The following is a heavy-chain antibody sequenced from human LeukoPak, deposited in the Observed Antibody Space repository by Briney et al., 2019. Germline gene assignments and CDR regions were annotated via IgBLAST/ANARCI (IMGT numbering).Heavy chain of an antibody. J-gene: IGHJ4*02. CDR1: GVTFSNDG. D-gene: IGHD2-2*01. CDR3: AKERACGASSCVAYYFDS. V-gene: IGHV3-21*01. CDR2: ISASGTYI. Sequence: GGSLRLSCAASGVTFSNDGMDWVRLAPGQGLEWVSSISASGTYIWYADSVKGRFTISRDNAKSSLYLQMDSLRAEDTAVYYCAKERACGASSCVAYYFDSWGQGTLVTVSS.